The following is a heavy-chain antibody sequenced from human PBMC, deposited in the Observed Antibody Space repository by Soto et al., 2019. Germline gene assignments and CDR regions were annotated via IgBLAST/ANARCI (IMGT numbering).Heavy chain of an antibody. Sequence: ASVKVSCKASGYTFTDYAIHWVRQAPGQGLEWMGWINVGNGNTGYSRKFQGRVTNARDMSASTAYIEVTSLTSEDTAIYYCAREGAHYTPSDHWGQGTLVTVSS. D-gene: IGHD2-15*01. CDR3: AREGAHYTPSDH. CDR2: INVGNGNT. CDR1: GYTFTDYA. J-gene: IGHJ4*02. V-gene: IGHV1-3*01.